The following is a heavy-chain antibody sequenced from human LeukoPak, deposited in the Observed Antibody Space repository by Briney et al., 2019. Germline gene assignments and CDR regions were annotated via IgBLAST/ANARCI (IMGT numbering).Heavy chain of an antibody. CDR2: ISGSGTST. CDR3: EKGDVVAATSSFFDL. Sequence: GGSLRLSCAASGFAFSSYAMSWVRQAPGTGLEWVSSISGSGTSTYYADSVKGRFTISRDNSKNTLYLQMNSLRAEDTAVYYCEKGDVVAATSSFFDLWGRGTLVTVSS. J-gene: IGHJ2*01. D-gene: IGHD1-26*01. V-gene: IGHV3-23*01. CDR1: GFAFSSYA.